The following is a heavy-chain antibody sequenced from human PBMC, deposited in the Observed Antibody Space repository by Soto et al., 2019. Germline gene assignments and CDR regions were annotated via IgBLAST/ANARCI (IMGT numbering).Heavy chain of an antibody. CDR3: AREIAVDGIYYYYGMDV. CDR1: GYTFTSYG. CDR2: ISAYNGNT. D-gene: IGHD6-19*01. J-gene: IGHJ6*04. V-gene: IGHV1-18*01. Sequence: ASVKVSCKASGYTFTSYGISWVRQAPGQGLEWMGWISAYNGNTNYAQKLQGRVTMTTDTSTSTAYMELRSLRSDDTAVYYCAREIAVDGIYYYYGMDVWGKGTTVTVSS.